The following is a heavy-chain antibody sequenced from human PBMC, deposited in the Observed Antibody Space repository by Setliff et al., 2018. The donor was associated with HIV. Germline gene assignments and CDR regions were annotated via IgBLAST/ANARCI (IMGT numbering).Heavy chain of an antibody. CDR3: ARDGDYNYYGMDV. CDR1: GDSISSYY. D-gene: IGHD4-17*01. J-gene: IGHJ6*02. V-gene: IGHV4-59*01. CDR2: IYYSGST. Sequence: PSETLSLTCTVSGDSISSYYWSWIRQPPGKGLEWIGYIYYSGSTNYNPSLKSRVTISVDTPKNQFSLKLSSVTAADTAGYYCARDGDYNYYGMDVWGQGTTVTVSS.